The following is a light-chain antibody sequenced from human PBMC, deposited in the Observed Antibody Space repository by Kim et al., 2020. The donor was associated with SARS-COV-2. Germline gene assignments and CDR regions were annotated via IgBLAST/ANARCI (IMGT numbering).Light chain of an antibody. J-gene: IGKJ1*01. CDR3: QKYNPAPWT. Sequence: DIQMTQSPSSLSASVGDRVTITCRASQGISNSLAWYQQKPGNVPKVLIYDASALHSGVPSRFSGSGSGTDFTLTISSLQPEDVATYYCQKYNPAPWTFGQGTKVDIK. V-gene: IGKV1-27*01. CDR1: QGISNS. CDR2: DAS.